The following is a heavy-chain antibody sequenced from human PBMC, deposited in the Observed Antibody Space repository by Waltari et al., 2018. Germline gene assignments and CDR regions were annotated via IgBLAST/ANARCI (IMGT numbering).Heavy chain of an antibody. V-gene: IGHV3-7*01. CDR3: ARESSSFSNYISYGMDV. D-gene: IGHD4-4*01. J-gene: IGHJ6*02. Sequence: EVQLVESGGGLVQPGGSLRLSCAASGFSFSSYWMTWVRQTPGEGREWVAKIKQDGSEQNYVDSVKGRFTISRDNANNSLHLQMHSLRAEDTAVYSCARESSSFSNYISYGMDVWGQGTTVTVAS. CDR1: GFSFSSYW. CDR2: IKQDGSEQ.